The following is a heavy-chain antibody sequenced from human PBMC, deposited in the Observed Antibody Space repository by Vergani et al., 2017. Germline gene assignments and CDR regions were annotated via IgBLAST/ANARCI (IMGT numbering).Heavy chain of an antibody. D-gene: IGHD2-15*01. Sequence: QVQLQQWGAGLLKPSETLSLTCAVYGGSFSGYYWSWIRQPPGKGLEWIGEINHSGSTNYNPSLKSRVTITVDTSKNQFSLKLSSVTAADTAVYYCARGVHERRGGYCSGGSCQNYYYYGMDVWGQGTTVTVSS. V-gene: IGHV4-34*01. J-gene: IGHJ6*02. CDR2: INHSGST. CDR3: ARGVHERRGGYCSGGSCQNYYYYGMDV. CDR1: GGSFSGYY.